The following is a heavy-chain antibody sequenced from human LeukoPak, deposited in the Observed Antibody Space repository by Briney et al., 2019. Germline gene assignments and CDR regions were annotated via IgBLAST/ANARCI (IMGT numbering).Heavy chain of an antibody. CDR1: GFTFSSYG. Sequence: GGSLRLSCAASGFTFSSYGMHWVRQAPGKGLEWVAFIQYDGGDKYYADSVKGRFTISRDNSKNTLFLQVNSLRAEDTAVYYCAKDLAATANLGWYFDYWGQGTLVTVSS. J-gene: IGHJ4*02. CDR3: AKDLAATANLGWYFDY. CDR2: IQYDGGDK. D-gene: IGHD6-25*01. V-gene: IGHV3-30*02.